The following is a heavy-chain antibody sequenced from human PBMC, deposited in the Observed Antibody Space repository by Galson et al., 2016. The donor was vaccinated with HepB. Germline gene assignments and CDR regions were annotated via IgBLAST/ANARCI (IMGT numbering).Heavy chain of an antibody. V-gene: IGHV2-5*02. CDR2: IFWDDDK. J-gene: IGHJ4*02. Sequence: PALVKPTQTLTLTCTFSGFSLTTSGMGVGWIRQAPGKALEWLAFIFWDDDKRYRPSLETRLTISKDTSNDPVVLTMTNMDPVDTATYYCAHSYYYVSGTSSGVFDYWGQGTLVAVSS. CDR3: AHSYYYVSGTSSGVFDY. D-gene: IGHD3-10*01. CDR1: GFSLTTSGMG.